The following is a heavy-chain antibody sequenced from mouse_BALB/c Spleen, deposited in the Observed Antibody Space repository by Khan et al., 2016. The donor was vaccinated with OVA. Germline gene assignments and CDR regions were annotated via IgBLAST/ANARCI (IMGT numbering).Heavy chain of an antibody. D-gene: IGHD1-1*01. CDR3: VNHGSSSAWFTY. Sequence: VQLQQSGAELAKPGASVKMSCKASGYTFTSYWMHWVKQRPGQGLEWIGYINPTTDYTEYNQIFKEKATLPADKSSSTAYLPLSSLTSEDSAVYYSVNHGSSSAWFTYWGQGTLVTVSA. CDR2: INPTTDYT. V-gene: IGHV1-7*01. CDR1: GYTFTSYW. J-gene: IGHJ3*01.